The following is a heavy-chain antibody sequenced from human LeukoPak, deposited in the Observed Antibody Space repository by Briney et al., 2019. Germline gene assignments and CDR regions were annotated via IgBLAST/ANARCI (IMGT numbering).Heavy chain of an antibody. Sequence: SETLSLTCTVSGGSISSSSYYWGWIRQPPGKGLEWIGSIYYSGSTYYNPSLKSRVTISVDTSKNQFSLKLSSVTAADTAVYYCARVFKAHYSSSCVRAFEIWGQGTMVTVSS. V-gene: IGHV4-39*07. CDR1: GGSISSSSYY. CDR2: IYYSGST. CDR3: ARVFKAHYSSSCVRAFEI. D-gene: IGHD6-13*01. J-gene: IGHJ3*02.